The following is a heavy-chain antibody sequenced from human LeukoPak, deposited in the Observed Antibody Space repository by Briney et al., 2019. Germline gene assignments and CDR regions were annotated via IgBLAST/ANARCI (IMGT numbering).Heavy chain of an antibody. J-gene: IGHJ1*01. V-gene: IGHV3-66*01. CDR3: ARDPGPAKYFQH. CDR1: GFTVSSNY. Sequence: PWGSLRLSCAASGFTVSSNYMSWVRQAPGKGLEWVSVIYSGGSTYYADSVKGRFTISRDNSKNTLYFQMNSLRVEDTAVYYCARDPGPAKYFQHWGQGTLVTLSS. CDR2: IYSGGST.